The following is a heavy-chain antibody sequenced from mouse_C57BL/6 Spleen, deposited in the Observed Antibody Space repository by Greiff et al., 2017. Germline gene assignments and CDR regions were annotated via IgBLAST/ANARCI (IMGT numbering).Heavy chain of an antibody. D-gene: IGHD1-1*01. V-gene: IGHV1-19*01. Sequence: EVQVVASGPVLVKPGASVKMSCKASGYTFTDYYMNWVKQSHGQSLEWIGVINPYNGGTSYNQKFKGKATLTVDKSSSTAYMELNSLTSEDSAVYYCARLKGDYYGSSPSWYAMDYWGQGTSVTVSS. CDR3: ARLKGDYYGSSPSWYAMDY. CDR1: GYTFTDYY. CDR2: INPYNGGT. J-gene: IGHJ4*01.